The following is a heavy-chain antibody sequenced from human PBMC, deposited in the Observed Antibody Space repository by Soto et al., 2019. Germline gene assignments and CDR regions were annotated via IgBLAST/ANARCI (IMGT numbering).Heavy chain of an antibody. J-gene: IGHJ4*02. V-gene: IGHV1-69*06. CDR2: TIPIFGTA. D-gene: IGHD3-22*01. Sequence: QVQLVQSGAEVKKPGSSVKVSCKASGGTFSSYAISWVRQAPGQGLELMGGTIPIFGTANYAKKFQGRVTITADKTTSSAYVELGSIKYGDTAGYYWARGGGYYYDIRYWGQGTLVTVSS. CDR1: GGTFSSYA. CDR3: ARGGGYYYDIRY.